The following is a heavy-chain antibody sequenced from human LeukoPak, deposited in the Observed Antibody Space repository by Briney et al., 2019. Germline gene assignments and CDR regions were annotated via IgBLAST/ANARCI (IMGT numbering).Heavy chain of an antibody. J-gene: IGHJ4*02. CDR2: INSDGSST. D-gene: IGHD6-19*01. CDR1: GFTFSSYW. Sequence: GGSLRLSCAASGFTFSSYWMHWVRQAPGKGLVWVSRINSDGSSTSYADSVKGRFTISRDNFKNTLYLQMNSLRAEDTAVYYCAKTEYSTGWYYFDYWGQGTLVTVSS. CDR3: AKTEYSTGWYYFDY. V-gene: IGHV3-74*01.